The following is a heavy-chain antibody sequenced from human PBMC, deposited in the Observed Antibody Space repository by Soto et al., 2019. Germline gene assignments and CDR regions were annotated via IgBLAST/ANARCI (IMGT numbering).Heavy chain of an antibody. CDR2: ISSSSTI. V-gene: IGHV3-48*02. D-gene: IGHD3-10*01. CDR3: ARDLGLRGLVDP. J-gene: IGHJ5*02. Sequence: GGSLRLSCAASGFTFSSYSMNWVRQAPGKGLEWVSYISSSSTIYYADSVKGRFTISRDNAKNSLYLQMNSLRDEDTAVYYCARDLGLRGLVDPWGQGTLVTVSS. CDR1: GFTFSSYS.